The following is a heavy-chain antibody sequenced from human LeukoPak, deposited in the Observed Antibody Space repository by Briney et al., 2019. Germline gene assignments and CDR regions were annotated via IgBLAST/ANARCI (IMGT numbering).Heavy chain of an antibody. D-gene: IGHD6-13*01. CDR1: GFTFSSHG. J-gene: IGHJ4*02. V-gene: IGHV3-33*01. Sequence: PGGSLRLSCATSGFTFSSHGFYWVRQAPGKGLEWVAVIWYDGSKKYYADSVKGRSTISRDNSKNTVYLEMNSLRAEDTAVYYCARDVSYNSLDYWGQGTLATVSS. CDR2: IWYDGSKK. CDR3: ARDVSYNSLDY.